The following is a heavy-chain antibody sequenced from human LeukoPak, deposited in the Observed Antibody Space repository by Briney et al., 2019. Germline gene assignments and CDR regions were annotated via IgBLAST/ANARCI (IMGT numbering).Heavy chain of an antibody. J-gene: IGHJ3*02. Sequence: GASVKVSCKASGGTFSSYAISWVRQAPGQGLEWMGGIIPIFGTANYAQKFQGRVTMTTDTSTSTAYMELRSLRSDDTAVYYCARESIAAAGDAFDIWGQGTMVTVSS. CDR3: ARESIAAAGDAFDI. D-gene: IGHD6-13*01. CDR1: GGTFSSYA. CDR2: IIPIFGTA. V-gene: IGHV1-69*05.